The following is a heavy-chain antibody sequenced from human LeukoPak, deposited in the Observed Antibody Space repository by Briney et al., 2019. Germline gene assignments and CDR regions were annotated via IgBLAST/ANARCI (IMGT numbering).Heavy chain of an antibody. CDR2: IYTSGTT. D-gene: IGHD2-15*01. CDR3: ARAPAGCGGTCALDY. V-gene: IGHV4-4*07. Sequence: SETLSLTCTVSGASMSKAFWSWIRQPAGKGLEWIGRIYTSGTTNSNPSLKSRVTLSVDTSNNQFSLKLTSVTAADTALYYCARAPAGCGGTCALDYWGQGTLVTVSS. J-gene: IGHJ4*02. CDR1: GASMSKAF.